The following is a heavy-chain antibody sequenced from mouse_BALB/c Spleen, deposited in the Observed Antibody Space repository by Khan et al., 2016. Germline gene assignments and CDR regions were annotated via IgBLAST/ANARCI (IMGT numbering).Heavy chain of an antibody. CDR1: GYSITSDYA. Sequence: VQLKESGPGLVKPSQSLSLTCTVTGYSITSDYAWNWIRQFPGNKLEWMGYISYSGSTSYNPSLKSRISITRDTSKNQFFLQLNSVTTEDTATYDCARTISCYYGRSPYWGQGTLVTVSA. CDR3: ARTISCYYGRSPY. D-gene: IGHD1-1*01. J-gene: IGHJ3*01. CDR2: ISYSGST. V-gene: IGHV3-2*02.